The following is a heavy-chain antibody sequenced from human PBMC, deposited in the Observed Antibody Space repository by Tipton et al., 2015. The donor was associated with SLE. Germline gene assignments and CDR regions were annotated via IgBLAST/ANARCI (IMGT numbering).Heavy chain of an antibody. J-gene: IGHJ5*02. CDR3: ARGSRIAVAGTGWFDP. D-gene: IGHD6-19*01. CDR2: INHSGST. V-gene: IGHV4-34*01. Sequence: TLSLTCAVYGGSFSYYYWSWIRQPPGKGLEWIGEINHSGSTNYNPSLKSRVTIAVDTSKNQQFSLKLSSVTVADTAVYYCARGSRIAVAGTGWFDPWGQGTLVTVSS. CDR1: GGSFSYYY.